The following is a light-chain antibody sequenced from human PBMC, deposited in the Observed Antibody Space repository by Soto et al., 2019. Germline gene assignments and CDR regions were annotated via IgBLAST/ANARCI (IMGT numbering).Light chain of an antibody. Sequence: QSALTQPASVSGSPGQSITTSCTGTSSDVGGYNYVSWYQQHPGKAPKLMIYDVSNRPSGVSNRFSGSKSGNTASLTISGLQAEGEADYYCSSYTSSSSVVFGGGNKVTVL. CDR2: DVS. J-gene: IGLJ2*01. CDR3: SSYTSSSSVV. CDR1: SSDVGGYNY. V-gene: IGLV2-14*01.